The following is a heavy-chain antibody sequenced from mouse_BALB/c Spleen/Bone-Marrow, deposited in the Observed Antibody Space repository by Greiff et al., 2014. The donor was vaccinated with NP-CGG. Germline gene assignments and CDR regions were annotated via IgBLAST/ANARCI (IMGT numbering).Heavy chain of an antibody. V-gene: IGHV1-14*01. CDR3: ARSLYGYDWYFDV. D-gene: IGHD2-2*01. CDR2: INPYNDNT. J-gene: IGHJ1*01. Sequence: VQFQQSGPELVKPGASVKMSCKASGYTFTSYVMHWVKQKPGQGLEWIGNINPYNDNTKYNEKFKGKATLTSDKSSSTAYMELSSLTSEDSAVYYCARSLYGYDWYFDVWGAGTTVTVSS. CDR1: GYTFTSYV.